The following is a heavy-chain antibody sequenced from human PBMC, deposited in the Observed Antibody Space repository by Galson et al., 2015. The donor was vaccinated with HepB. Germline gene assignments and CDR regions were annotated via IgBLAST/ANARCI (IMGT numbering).Heavy chain of an antibody. V-gene: IGHV3-30-3*01. Sequence: SLRLSCAASGFTFSSYTMHWVRQVPRKGLEWLELISPDGGYEDYADSVKGRFTISRDNSKNTLCLQMNSLRAEDTAVYYCAKDGPYYYDSSGPRGYFDYWGQGTLVTVSS. CDR1: GFTFSSYT. J-gene: IGHJ4*02. D-gene: IGHD3-22*01. CDR3: AKDGPYYYDSSGPRGYFDY. CDR2: ISPDGGYE.